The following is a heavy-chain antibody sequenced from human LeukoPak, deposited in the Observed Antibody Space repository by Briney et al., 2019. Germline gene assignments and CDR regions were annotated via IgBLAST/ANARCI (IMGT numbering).Heavy chain of an antibody. CDR3: ASTLAVAGTEGWFDP. D-gene: IGHD6-19*01. CDR2: IYYSGST. V-gene: IGHV4-59*08. Sequence: SETLSLTCTVSGGSISSYYWSWIRQPPGKGLEWIGYIYYSGSTNYNPSLKSRVTISVDTSKNQLSLKLSSVTAADTAVYYCASTLAVAGTEGWFDPWGQGTLVTVSS. J-gene: IGHJ5*02. CDR1: GGSISSYY.